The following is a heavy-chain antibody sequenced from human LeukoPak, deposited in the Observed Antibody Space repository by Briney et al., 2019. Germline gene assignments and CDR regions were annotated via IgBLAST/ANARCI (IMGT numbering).Heavy chain of an antibody. CDR1: GFTFSSYG. D-gene: IGHD5-24*01. CDR3: AKRSGKMATGNFDY. J-gene: IGHJ4*02. CDR2: IRYDGSNK. V-gene: IGHV3-30*02. Sequence: PGGSLRLSCAASGFTFSSYGMHWVRQAPGKGLEWVAFIRYDGSNKYYADSVKGRFTISRDNSKNTLYLQMNSLRAEDTAVYYCAKRSGKMATGNFDYWSQGTLVTVSS.